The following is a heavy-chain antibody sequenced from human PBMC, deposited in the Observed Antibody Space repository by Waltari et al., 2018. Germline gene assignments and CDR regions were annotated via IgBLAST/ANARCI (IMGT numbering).Heavy chain of an antibody. CDR2: INPENGGT. J-gene: IGHJ4*02. V-gene: IGHV1-2*02. D-gene: IGHD3-9*01. CDR1: GYTFTAYY. Sequence: QVQLVQSGAEVKKPGASVKVSCKASGYTFTAYYMHWVRQAPGQGLGWMGWINPENGGTNYAHKFQGRVIMTRDTSISTAYMGLSRLRSDDTAVYYCAGAKHLWLADYWGQGTLVTVSS. CDR3: AGAKHLWLADY.